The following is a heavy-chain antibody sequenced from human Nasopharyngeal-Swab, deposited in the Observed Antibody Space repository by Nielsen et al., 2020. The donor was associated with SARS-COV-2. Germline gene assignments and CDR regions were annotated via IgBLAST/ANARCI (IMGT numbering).Heavy chain of an antibody. Sequence: GGSLRLSCAASGFTFSSYSMNWVRQAPGKGLEWVSYISSSSSTIYYADSVKGRFTISRDNAKNSLYLQMNSLRAEDTAVYYCARSMVRGVKGPFDPWGQGTLVTVSS. CDR1: GFTFSSYS. CDR2: ISSSSSTI. V-gene: IGHV3-48*01. CDR3: ARSMVRGVKGPFDP. D-gene: IGHD3-10*01. J-gene: IGHJ5*02.